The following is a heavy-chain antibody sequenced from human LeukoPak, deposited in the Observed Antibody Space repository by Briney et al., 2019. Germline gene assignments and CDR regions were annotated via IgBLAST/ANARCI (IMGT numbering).Heavy chain of an antibody. J-gene: IGHJ4*02. CDR2: IDYSGYT. Sequence: SGTLSLTCTVSGGSISSYYWSWIRQPPGKGLEWIGYIDYSGYTNYNPSLKSRVTISLDTSTNQFSLKLNSVTAADTAVYYCARDRALGSGKYYFDYWGQGTPVTVSS. CDR1: GGSISSYY. D-gene: IGHD3-16*01. CDR3: ARDRALGSGKYYFDY. V-gene: IGHV4-59*01.